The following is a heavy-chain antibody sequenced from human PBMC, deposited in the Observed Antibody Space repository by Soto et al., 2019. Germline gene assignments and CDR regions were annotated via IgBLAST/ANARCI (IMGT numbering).Heavy chain of an antibody. D-gene: IGHD2-8*01. J-gene: IGHJ5*02. CDR2: IYYSGST. CDR1: GGSISSGDYY. Sequence: SETLSLTCTVSGGSISSGDYYWSWIRQPPGRGLEWIGYIYYSGSTYYNPSLKSRVTISVDTSKNQFSLKLSSVTAAETAVYYCARARGFVLMVYAIRGEWFDPWGQGTLVTVSS. V-gene: IGHV4-30-4*01. CDR3: ARARGFVLMVYAIRGEWFDP.